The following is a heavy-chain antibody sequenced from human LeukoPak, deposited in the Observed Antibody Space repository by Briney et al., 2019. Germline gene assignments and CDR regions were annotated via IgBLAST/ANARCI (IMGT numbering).Heavy chain of an antibody. J-gene: IGHJ4*02. CDR1: GASVSSGSYY. CDR2: IYYSEST. CDR3: AREIGYYYDSSGYHAYYFDY. D-gene: IGHD3-22*01. Sequence: SETLSLTRNVSGASVSSGSYYWSWIRQPPGKGLEWIGYIYYSESTNYNPSLKSRVTISVDTSKNQFSLKLSSVTAADTAVYYCAREIGYYYDSSGYHAYYFDYWGQGTLVTVSS. V-gene: IGHV4-61*01.